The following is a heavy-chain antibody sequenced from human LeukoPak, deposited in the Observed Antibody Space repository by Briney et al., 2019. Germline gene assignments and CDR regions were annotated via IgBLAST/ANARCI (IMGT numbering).Heavy chain of an antibody. CDR3: AKSRGYSYDDPFDY. CDR2: ISGGGGST. CDR1: GFIFSSYA. D-gene: IGHD5-18*01. J-gene: IGHJ4*02. V-gene: IGHV3-23*01. Sequence: GGSLRLSCAASGFIFSSYAMSWVRQAPGKGLEWVSTISGGGGSTYYADSVKGRFAISRDNSKNTLYLQMNSLRAEDTAVYYCAKSRGYSYDDPFDYWGQGTLVTVSS.